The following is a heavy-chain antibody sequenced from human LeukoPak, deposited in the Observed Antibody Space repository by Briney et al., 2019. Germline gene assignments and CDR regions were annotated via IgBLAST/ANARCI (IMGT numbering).Heavy chain of an antibody. CDR2: IYYSGST. J-gene: IGHJ5*02. D-gene: IGHD3-3*01. CDR1: GGSISSYY. CDR3: ARRGVSDFWSESWFDP. Sequence: SETLSLTCTVSGGSISSYYWSWIRQPPGKGLEWIGCIYYSGSTNYNPSLKSRVTISVDTSKNQFSLKLSSVTAADTAVYYCARRGVSDFWSESWFDPWGQGTLVTVSS. V-gene: IGHV4-59*08.